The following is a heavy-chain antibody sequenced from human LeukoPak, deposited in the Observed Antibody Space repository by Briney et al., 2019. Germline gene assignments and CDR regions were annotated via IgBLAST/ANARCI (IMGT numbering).Heavy chain of an antibody. D-gene: IGHD3-22*01. CDR1: GRSFSAYF. CDR2: VGHSGSA. Sequence: PSETLSLTCAVSGRSFSAYFWRWIRQPPGKGLEWIGDVGHSGSADYNPSLKSRVTISADPSKSQFSLKLTSVTAADTAVYYCATRGDHSDTSGNSYDALDIWGQGTMVTVSS. CDR3: ATRGDHSDTSGNSYDALDI. J-gene: IGHJ3*02. V-gene: IGHV4-34*01.